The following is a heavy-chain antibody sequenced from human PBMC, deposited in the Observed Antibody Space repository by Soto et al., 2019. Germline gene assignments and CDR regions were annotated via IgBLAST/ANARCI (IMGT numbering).Heavy chain of an antibody. CDR1: GGSISSGGYY. CDR2: IYYSGST. Sequence: SETLSLTCTVSGGSISSGGYYWSWIRQHPGKGLEWIGYIYYSGSTYYNPSLKSRVTISVDTSKNQFSLKLSSVTAADTAVYYWARDSIPHGWFDPWGQGTLVTVSS. CDR3: ARDSIPHGWFDP. D-gene: IGHD2-21*01. J-gene: IGHJ5*02. V-gene: IGHV4-31*03.